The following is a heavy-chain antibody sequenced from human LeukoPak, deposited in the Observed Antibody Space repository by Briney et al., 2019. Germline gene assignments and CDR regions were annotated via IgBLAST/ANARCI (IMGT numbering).Heavy chain of an antibody. J-gene: IGHJ4*02. D-gene: IGHD3-22*01. V-gene: IGHV3-11*01. CDR3: ARDRDSSGVYFDY. CDR1: GFTFSDYY. CDR2: ISSSGSTI. Sequence: AGSLRLSCAASGFTFSDYYMSWIRQAPGKGLEWVSYISSSGSTIYYADSVKGRFTISRDNAKNSLYLQMNSLRAEDTAVYYCARDRDSSGVYFDYWGQGTLVTVSS.